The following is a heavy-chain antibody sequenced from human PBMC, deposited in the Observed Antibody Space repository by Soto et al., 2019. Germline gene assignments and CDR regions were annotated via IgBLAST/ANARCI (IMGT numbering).Heavy chain of an antibody. Sequence: QVPLVESGGGLVKPGGSLRLSCAASGFTFSDYYMSWIRQAPGKGLEWVSYISSSSSYTNYADSVKGRFTISRDNAKNSLYLQMNSLRAEDTAVYYCARGTVDTAMAFDYWGQGTLVAVSS. CDR3: ARGTVDTAMAFDY. CDR2: ISSSSSYT. V-gene: IGHV3-11*05. CDR1: GFTFSDYY. D-gene: IGHD5-18*01. J-gene: IGHJ4*02.